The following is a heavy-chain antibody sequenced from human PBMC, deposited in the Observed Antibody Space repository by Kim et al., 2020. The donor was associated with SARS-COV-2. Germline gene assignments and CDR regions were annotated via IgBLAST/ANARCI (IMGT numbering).Heavy chain of an antibody. CDR2: IYYSGST. Sequence: SETLSLTCTVSGGSISSSSYYWGWIRQPPGKGLEWIGSIYYSGSTYYNPSLKSRVTISVDTSKNQFSLKLSSVTAADTAVYYCAREGGDYYYYYGMDVWGQGTPVTVSS. CDR3: AREGGDYYYYYGMDV. V-gene: IGHV4-39*07. CDR1: GGSISSSSYY. J-gene: IGHJ6*02. D-gene: IGHD3-16*01.